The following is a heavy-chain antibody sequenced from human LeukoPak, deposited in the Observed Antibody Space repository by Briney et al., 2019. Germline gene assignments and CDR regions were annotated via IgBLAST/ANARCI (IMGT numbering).Heavy chain of an antibody. Sequence: PGGSLRLSCAASGFTFSSYSMNWVRQAPGKGLEWVSSISSSSSYIYYADSVKGRFTISRDNSKNTLYLQMNSLRAEDTAVYYCAKDVAQRVVQQLRTGSRVLSPYYYGMDVWGQGTTVTVSS. CDR2: ISSSSSYI. D-gene: IGHD1-1*01. CDR1: GFTFSSYS. CDR3: AKDVAQRVVQQLRTGSRVLSPYYYGMDV. V-gene: IGHV3-21*04. J-gene: IGHJ6*02.